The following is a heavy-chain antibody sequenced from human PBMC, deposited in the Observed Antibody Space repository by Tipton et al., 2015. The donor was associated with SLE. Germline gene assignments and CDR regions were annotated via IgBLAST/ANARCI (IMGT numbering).Heavy chain of an antibody. V-gene: IGHV4-34*01. CDR3: ARGHYYYYMDV. J-gene: IGHJ6*03. CDR2: INHSGFT. Sequence: TLSLTCAVYGGSFSGYYWSWIRQPPGKGLEWIGEINHSGFTNYNPSLKSRVTISVDTSKNQFSLNLSSVTVADTAVYYCARGHYYYYMDVWGKGTTVTVSS. CDR1: GGSFSGYY.